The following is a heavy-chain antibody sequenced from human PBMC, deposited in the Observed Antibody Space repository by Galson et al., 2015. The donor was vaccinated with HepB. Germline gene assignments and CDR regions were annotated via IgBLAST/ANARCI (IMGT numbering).Heavy chain of an antibody. D-gene: IGHD6-13*01. Sequence: RLTCAASGLTFSSYWMHRVRPAPWRGRAGVSRINSDGTYITYADSVQGGLTLSRDNAKHTLDLQMNSPRAEDTARYYCARTRGSAAGIFDYWGQGTLVTVSS. CDR3: ARTRGSAAGIFDY. CDR2: INSDGTYI. J-gene: IGHJ4*02. V-gene: IGHV3-74*01. CDR1: GLTFSSYW.